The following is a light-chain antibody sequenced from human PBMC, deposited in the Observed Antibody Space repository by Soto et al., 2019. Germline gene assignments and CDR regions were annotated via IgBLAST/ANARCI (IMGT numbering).Light chain of an antibody. CDR3: QQYNNWPPWT. CDR2: GAS. V-gene: IGKV3-15*01. CDR1: QSVGRN. J-gene: IGKJ1*01. Sequence: EIVMTQSPATLSVSPGERATLSCRAGQSVGRNLAWYQQKPGQAPRLLIYGASTRATGIPARFSGSGSGTEFTLTISSLQSEDFAVYYCQQYNNWPPWTFGQGTKVEIK.